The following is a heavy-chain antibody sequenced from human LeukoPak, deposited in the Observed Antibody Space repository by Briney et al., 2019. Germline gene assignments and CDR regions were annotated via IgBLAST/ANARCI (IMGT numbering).Heavy chain of an antibody. CDR1: GYTFTSYG. J-gene: IGHJ4*02. CDR2: ISAYNGNT. CDR3: ARDRGRNSGNNYDSSGYYDY. Sequence: GASVKVSCKASGYTFTSYGISWVRQAPGQGLEWMGWISAYNGNTNYAQKFQGRVTMTTETSTSTAYMELRSPRSDDTAVYYCARDRGRNSGNNYDSSGYYDYWGQGTLVTVSS. V-gene: IGHV1-18*01. D-gene: IGHD3-22*01.